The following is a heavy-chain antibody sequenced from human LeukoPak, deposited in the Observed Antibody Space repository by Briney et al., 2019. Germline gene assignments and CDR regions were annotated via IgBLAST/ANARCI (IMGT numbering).Heavy chain of an antibody. CDR3: ARGGQSIASRPHDY. CDR2: ILYDGINK. D-gene: IGHD6-6*01. CDR1: GFTFSDYA. J-gene: IGHJ4*02. V-gene: IGHV3-30-3*01. Sequence: GGSLRLSCAASGFTFSDYAMLWVRQAPGKGLDWVAVILYDGINKYHADSVKGRFTISRDNSKNTLHPQMNSLRAEDTAVYYCARGGQSIASRPHDYWGQGTLVTVSS.